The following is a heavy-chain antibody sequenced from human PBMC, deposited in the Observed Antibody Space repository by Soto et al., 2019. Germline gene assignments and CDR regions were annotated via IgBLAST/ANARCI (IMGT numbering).Heavy chain of an antibody. Sequence: SETLSLTCTVSGGSISSGGYYWSWIRQHPGKGLEWIGYIYYSGSTNYNPSLKSRVTISVDTSKNQFSLKLSSVTAADTAVYYCARAERWLLWNYWGQGTLVTVSS. D-gene: IGHD3-3*01. J-gene: IGHJ4*02. CDR2: IYYSGST. CDR1: GGSISSGGYY. CDR3: ARAERWLLWNY. V-gene: IGHV4-61*08.